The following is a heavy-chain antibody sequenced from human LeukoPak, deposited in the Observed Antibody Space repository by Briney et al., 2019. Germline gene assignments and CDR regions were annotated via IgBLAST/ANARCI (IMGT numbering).Heavy chain of an antibody. Sequence: GGSLRLSCAASGFNFNNAWMNWVRQAPGKGLEWVSTISGSSRSTYYADSVKGRFAISRDNSKNTLYLQMNSLRAEDTAVYFCAKGIYDMDVWGQGTTVTVSS. J-gene: IGHJ6*02. CDR3: AKGIYDMDV. CDR2: ISGSSRST. CDR1: GFNFNNAW. V-gene: IGHV3-23*01.